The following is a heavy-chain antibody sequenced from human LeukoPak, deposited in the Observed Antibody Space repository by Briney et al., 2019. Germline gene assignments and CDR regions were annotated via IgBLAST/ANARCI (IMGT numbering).Heavy chain of an antibody. J-gene: IGHJ5*02. Sequence: SETLSLTCTVSGDSISSSNYYWGWIRQPPGKGLEWIGSIYHSGSTYYNPSLKSRVTISVDTSKNQFSLKLSSVTAADTAVYYCARVAGIVGPGSVWFDPWGQGTLVTVSS. D-gene: IGHD1-26*01. CDR2: IYHSGST. CDR1: GDSISSSNYY. V-gene: IGHV4-39*07. CDR3: ARVAGIVGPGSVWFDP.